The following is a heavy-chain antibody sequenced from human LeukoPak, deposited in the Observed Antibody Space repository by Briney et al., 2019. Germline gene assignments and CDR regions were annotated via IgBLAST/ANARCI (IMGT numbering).Heavy chain of an antibody. Sequence: SETLSLTCTVSGGSISSGGYYWSWIRQHPGKGLEWIGYIYYSGSTYYNPSLKNRVTISVDTSKNQFSLKLSSVTAADTAVYYCARSGGSSSGYYYYYYYMDVWGKGTTVTVSS. CDR1: GGSISSGGYY. D-gene: IGHD6-6*01. V-gene: IGHV4-31*03. J-gene: IGHJ6*03. CDR3: ARSGGSSSGYYYYYYYMDV. CDR2: IYYSGST.